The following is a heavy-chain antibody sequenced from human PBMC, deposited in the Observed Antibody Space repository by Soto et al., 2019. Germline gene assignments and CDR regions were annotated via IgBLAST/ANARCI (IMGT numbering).Heavy chain of an antibody. Sequence: GVSLRLCCAASGFTFSNYGISWIRQAPGKGLEWVSYISSSGSTIYYADSVKGRFTISRDNAKNSLYLQMNSLRAEDTAVYYCARGRSGSYYNVVDYWGQGTLVTVSS. CDR1: GFTFSNYG. D-gene: IGHD3-10*01. J-gene: IGHJ4*02. V-gene: IGHV3-11*01. CDR3: ARGRSGSYYNVVDY. CDR2: ISSSGSTI.